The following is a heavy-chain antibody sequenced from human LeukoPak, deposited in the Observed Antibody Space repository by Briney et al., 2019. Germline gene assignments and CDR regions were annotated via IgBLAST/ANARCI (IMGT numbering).Heavy chain of an antibody. V-gene: IGHV3-7*03. J-gene: IGHJ4*02. Sequence: PGGSLRLSCAASGFTFSSYWMSWVRQAPGKGLEWVANIKQDGSEKYYVDSVKGRFTISRDNSKNTLYLQMNSLRAEDTAVYYCAKATYYDFWSGSYYFDYWGQGTLVTVSS. CDR3: AKATYYDFWSGSYYFDY. D-gene: IGHD3-3*01. CDR2: IKQDGSEK. CDR1: GFTFSSYW.